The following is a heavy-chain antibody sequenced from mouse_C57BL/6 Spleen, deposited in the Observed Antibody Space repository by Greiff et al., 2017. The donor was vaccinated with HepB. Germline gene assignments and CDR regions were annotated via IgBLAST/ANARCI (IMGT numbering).Heavy chain of an antibody. V-gene: IGHV5-12*01. J-gene: IGHJ2*01. Sequence: EVKLEESGGGLVQPGGSLKLSCAASGFTFSDYYMYWVRQTPEKRLEWVAYISNGGGSTYYPDTVKGRFTISRDNAKNTLYLQMSRLKSEDTAMYYCARQTLGYFDYWGQGTTLTVSS. CDR3: ARQTLGYFDY. CDR2: ISNGGGST. CDR1: GFTFSDYY. D-gene: IGHD4-1*01.